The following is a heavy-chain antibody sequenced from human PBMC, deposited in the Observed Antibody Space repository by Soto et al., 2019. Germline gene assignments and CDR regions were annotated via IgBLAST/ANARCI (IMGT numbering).Heavy chain of an antibody. CDR3: ARVGEQLGFDY. Sequence: SETLSLTCGVAGVSISSVDHFWSWVRQPPGKGLEWIGEIYHSGSTNYNPSLKSRVTISVDKSKNQFSLKPSSVTAADTAVYYCARVGEQLGFDYWGQGTLVTVSS. CDR1: GVSISSVDHF. CDR2: IYHSGST. J-gene: IGHJ4*02. D-gene: IGHD6-6*01. V-gene: IGHV4-4*02.